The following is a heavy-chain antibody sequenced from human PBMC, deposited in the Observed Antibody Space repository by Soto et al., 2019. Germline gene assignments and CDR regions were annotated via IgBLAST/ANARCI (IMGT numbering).Heavy chain of an antibody. V-gene: IGHV3-23*01. CDR2: ISGGGVAT. D-gene: IGHD2-21*01. Sequence: EVQLLESGGDSVQPGGSVRLSCAGSGFTFINYAMNWVRQAPGKGLEWVSTISGGGVATFFADSVRGRFTFSRDNSKNTVTLQMHSLGVDDTAVYYCARKVVGSTSRPDYWYFDLWGRGTLVTVSS. J-gene: IGHJ2*01. CDR3: ARKVVGSTSRPDYWYFDL. CDR1: GFTFINYA.